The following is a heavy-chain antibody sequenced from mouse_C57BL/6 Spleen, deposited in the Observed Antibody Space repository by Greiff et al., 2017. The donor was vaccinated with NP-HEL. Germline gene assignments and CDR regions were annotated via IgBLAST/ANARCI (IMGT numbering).Heavy chain of an antibody. CDR1: GFTFSDYY. CDR2: INYDGSST. Sequence: EVKLVESEGGLVQPGSSMKLSCTASGFTFSDYYMAWVRQVPEKGLEWVANINYDGSSTYYLDSLKSRFIISRDNAKNILYLQMSSLKSEDTATYYCARDAPHYYGSRDWYFDVWGTGTTVTVSS. D-gene: IGHD1-1*01. CDR3: ARDAPHYYGSRDWYFDV. J-gene: IGHJ1*03. V-gene: IGHV5-16*01.